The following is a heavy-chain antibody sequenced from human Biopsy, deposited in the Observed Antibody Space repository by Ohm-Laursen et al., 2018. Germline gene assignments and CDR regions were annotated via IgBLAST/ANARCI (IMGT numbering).Heavy chain of an antibody. V-gene: IGHV3-30*18. CDR3: AKGLYSGSYYYDS. Sequence: SSLRLSCAASGFTFRTYGMHWVRLAPGKGLEWVAVISYDQITKHYADSVRGRFTISRDNSKNTLYLQVNSLRAEDTAVYYCAKGLYSGSYYYDSWGQGTLVTVSS. J-gene: IGHJ4*02. CDR1: GFTFRTYG. D-gene: IGHD1-26*01. CDR2: ISYDQITK.